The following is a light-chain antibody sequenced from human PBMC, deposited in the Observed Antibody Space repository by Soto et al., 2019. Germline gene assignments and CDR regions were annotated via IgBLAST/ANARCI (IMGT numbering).Light chain of an antibody. CDR2: GAS. Sequence: EIMLTQSPGTLALSPGERATLSCRASQSVNNNYVTWYQQKRGQAPRLLIHGASSRPTGIPDRCSGSGSGTHFTLTISRVEPEDLAVYYCQQYGESPFTFGHGTKVGIK. CDR3: QQYGESPFT. J-gene: IGKJ3*01. CDR1: QSVNNNY. V-gene: IGKV3-20*01.